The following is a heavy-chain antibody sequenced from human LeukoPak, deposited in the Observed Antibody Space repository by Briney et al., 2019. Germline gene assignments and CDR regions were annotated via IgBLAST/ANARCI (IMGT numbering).Heavy chain of an antibody. D-gene: IGHD3-22*01. J-gene: IGHJ4*02. V-gene: IGHV3-21*01. CDR3: ATRFYDYYDSSDLPDY. Sequence: PGGSLRLSCAASGFTFSSYSMNWVRQAPGKGLEWVSSISSSSSYIYYADSVKGRFTISRDNAKNSLYLQMNSLRAEDTAVYYCATRFYDYYDSSDLPDYWGQGTLVTVSS. CDR2: ISSSSSYI. CDR1: GFTFSSYS.